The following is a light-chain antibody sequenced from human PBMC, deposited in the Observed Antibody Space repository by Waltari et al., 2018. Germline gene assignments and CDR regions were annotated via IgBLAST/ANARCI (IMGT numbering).Light chain of an antibody. V-gene: IGLV3-19*01. CDR3: NSRDSSGNHPSWV. Sequence: SSELTQDPAVSVALGQTVRITCQGDSLRSYYASWYQQKPGQAPLLVIYGKNNRPSGIPDRFSGSSSGNTASLTITGAQAEDEADYYCNSRDSSGNHPSWVFGGGTKLTVL. CDR2: GKN. CDR1: SLRSYY. J-gene: IGLJ3*02.